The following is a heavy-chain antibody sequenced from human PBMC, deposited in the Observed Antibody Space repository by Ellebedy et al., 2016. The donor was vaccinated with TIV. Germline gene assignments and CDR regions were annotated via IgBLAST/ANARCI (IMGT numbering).Heavy chain of an antibody. Sequence: PGGSLRLSCSASGFTFSSFALHWVRQAPGKGLKHVSAINADGDTYFADSVKGRFTISRDNAKNTLYLQMNSLRAEDTAVYYCARSRDGYNFIGAYWGQGTLVTVSS. J-gene: IGHJ4*02. CDR3: ARSRDGYNFIGAY. CDR2: INADGDT. CDR1: GFTFSSFA. V-gene: IGHV3-64*04. D-gene: IGHD5-24*01.